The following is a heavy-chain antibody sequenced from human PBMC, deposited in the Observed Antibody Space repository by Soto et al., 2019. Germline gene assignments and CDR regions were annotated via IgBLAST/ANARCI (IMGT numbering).Heavy chain of an antibody. CDR2: IHRSGSPI. V-gene: IGHV3-11*01. CDR1: GFSFSDFY. J-gene: IGHJ4*02. Sequence: PGGSLRLSCATSGFSFSDFYMVWIRQAPGKGLEWISYIHRSGSPIYYADSVKGRFTISRDNAKTSLSLQMSSLRAEDTAVYYCARLFYNWNSWVDSWGQGTLVTVSS. CDR3: ARLFYNWNSWVDS. D-gene: IGHD1-20*01.